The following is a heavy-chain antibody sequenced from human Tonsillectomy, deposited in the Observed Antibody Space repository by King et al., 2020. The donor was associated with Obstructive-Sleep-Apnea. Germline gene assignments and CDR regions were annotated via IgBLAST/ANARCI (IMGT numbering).Heavy chain of an antibody. J-gene: IGHJ4*02. CDR3: AKARQGLGRSGYYVDY. V-gene: IGHV4-59*01. Sequence: VQLQESGPGLVKPSDTLSLTCTVSGGSISTNYWSWIRQPPGKGREWIVYIHYSGSTENNPSLKCRVTRSLDTPKNQFSLKLSSVTAADTAVYYCAKARQGLGRSGYYVDYWGQGTLVTVSS. D-gene: IGHD3-22*01. CDR2: IHYSGST. CDR1: GGSISTNY.